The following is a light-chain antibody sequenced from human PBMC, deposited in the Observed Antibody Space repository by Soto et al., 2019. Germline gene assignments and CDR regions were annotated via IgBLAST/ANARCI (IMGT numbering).Light chain of an antibody. V-gene: IGKV3-15*01. CDR3: QQYNSRPPT. CDR2: GAS. CDR1: QSVSSN. Sequence: EIVMPQSPDTLSVSPGKRATLSCRASQSVSSNLDWYQQKPGQAPRLLIYGASTRATGIPARFSGSGSGTEYTLTISSLQSEEYAVYYYQQYNSRPPTFGPGTKLEIK. J-gene: IGKJ2*01.